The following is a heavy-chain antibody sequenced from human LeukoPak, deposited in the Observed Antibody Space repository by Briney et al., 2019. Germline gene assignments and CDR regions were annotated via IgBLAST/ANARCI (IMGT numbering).Heavy chain of an antibody. D-gene: IGHD1-14*01. J-gene: IGHJ4*02. Sequence: PGGALRLSCAASGFTFSTYAMSWVRQAPGRGLEWVSSLSGSGDGTYYADSVKGRFTISRASSENTLYLQMNSLRAEDTAIYYCAKGMNNAPEYWGQGTLVTVSS. CDR3: AKGMNNAPEY. CDR1: GFTFSTYA. CDR2: LSGSGDGT. V-gene: IGHV3-23*01.